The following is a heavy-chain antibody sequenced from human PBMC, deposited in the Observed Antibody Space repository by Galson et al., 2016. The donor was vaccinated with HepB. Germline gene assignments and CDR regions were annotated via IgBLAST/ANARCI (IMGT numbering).Heavy chain of an antibody. Sequence: PALVKPTQTLTLTCTFSGFSLSSSGVGVGWVRQPPGKALEWLAFIYWNDDERYSPSLKSRLTITKDTSKNQVVLTLTNMDPVDTATYYCAHRRTSADYGSGKDHYFDYWGQGTLVTVSS. CDR2: IYWNDDE. J-gene: IGHJ4*02. CDR1: GFSLSSSGVG. CDR3: AHRRTSADYGSGKDHYFDY. D-gene: IGHD3-10*01. V-gene: IGHV2-5*01.